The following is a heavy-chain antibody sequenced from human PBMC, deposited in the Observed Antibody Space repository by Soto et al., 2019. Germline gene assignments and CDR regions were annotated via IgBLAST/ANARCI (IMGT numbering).Heavy chain of an antibody. CDR3: ARGHFYGSGSSYDY. J-gene: IGHJ4*02. D-gene: IGHD3-10*01. CDR1: GFTFSSYT. CDR2: ISSSTSYI. V-gene: IGHV3-21*06. Sequence: EVQLVESGGGLVKPGGSLRLSCAASGFTFSSYTMNWVRQAPGKGLEWVSSISSSTSYIYYADSVKGRFTISRDNANSLYLQMNSLRAEDMAVYYCARGHFYGSGSSYDYWGQGTLVTVSS.